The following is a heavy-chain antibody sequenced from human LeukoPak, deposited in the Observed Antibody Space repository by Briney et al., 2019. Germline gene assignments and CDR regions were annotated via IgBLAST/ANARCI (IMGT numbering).Heavy chain of an antibody. CDR3: ARDRDSSGWYFEDY. V-gene: IGHV1-2*02. CDR2: INTNSGGT. CDR1: GYTFIRYY. D-gene: IGHD6-19*01. Sequence: ASVNVSCKASGYTFIRYYMHLLRQAPGQGLEWMGWINTNSGGTNTAQKFQGRVTMTRETSISTTYMELSRLRSDDTAVYYCARDRDSSGWYFEDYWGQGTLVTVSS. J-gene: IGHJ4*02.